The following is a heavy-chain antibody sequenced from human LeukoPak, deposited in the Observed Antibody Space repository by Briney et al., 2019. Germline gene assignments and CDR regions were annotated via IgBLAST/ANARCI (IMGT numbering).Heavy chain of an antibody. CDR3: ARASRTGDVVNY. CDR2: VIPILGIT. V-gene: IGHV1-46*01. CDR1: GYTFTSYY. J-gene: IGHJ4*02. D-gene: IGHD3-16*01. Sequence: GASVKVSCKASGYTFTSYYVHWVRQAPGQGLEWMGRVIPILGITDYAQNFQGRVSITADKFTTTVYMELSDLTSEDTAIYYCARASRTGDVVNYWGQGTLVTVSS.